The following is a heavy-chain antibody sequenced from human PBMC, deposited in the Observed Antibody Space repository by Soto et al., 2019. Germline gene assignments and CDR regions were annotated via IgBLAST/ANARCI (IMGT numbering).Heavy chain of an antibody. J-gene: IGHJ4*02. CDR2: ISSSGSII. Sequence: QVQLVVSGGGLVKPGGSLRISCAASGFTFSDYYISWIRQAPGKGLEWVSYISSSGSIIYYADSEKGRFTISRDNAKNSLYLQMNSQRAEATAVYYCALAGYDSNYYAVTPLSAGHFWGQGTLVTVSS. D-gene: IGHD4-4*01. CDR1: GFTFSDYY. V-gene: IGHV3-11*01. CDR3: ALAGYDSNYYAVTPLSAGHF.